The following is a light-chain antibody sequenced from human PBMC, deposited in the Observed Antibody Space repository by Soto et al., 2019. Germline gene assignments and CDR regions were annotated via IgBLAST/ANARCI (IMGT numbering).Light chain of an antibody. J-gene: IGKJ2*01. Sequence: EIVLTQSPGTLSLSPGERATLSCRASQSVTYLAWYHQKAGPAPRLLIYGSSSRPGGIPDRFSGSGSATDFNITISILEPEVFAVYYCQQDDSSTYNFGQGTKLEIK. CDR2: GSS. V-gene: IGKV3-20*01. CDR1: QSVTY. CDR3: QQDDSSTYN.